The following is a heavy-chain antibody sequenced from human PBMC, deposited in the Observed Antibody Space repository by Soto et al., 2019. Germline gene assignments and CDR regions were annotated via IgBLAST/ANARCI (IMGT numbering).Heavy chain of an antibody. V-gene: IGHV4-34*01. Sequence: QVQLQQWGAGLLKPSETLSLTCAVYGGSFSGYYWTWIRQPPGTGLEWIGEINHSGNTNYNPSLKSRVTISVDTSKNQFSLKLTSVTAADTAVYYCARDKITGLFGYWGQGTLVTVSS. D-gene: IGHD2-8*02. CDR3: ARDKITGLFGY. J-gene: IGHJ4*02. CDR2: INHSGNT. CDR1: GGSFSGYY.